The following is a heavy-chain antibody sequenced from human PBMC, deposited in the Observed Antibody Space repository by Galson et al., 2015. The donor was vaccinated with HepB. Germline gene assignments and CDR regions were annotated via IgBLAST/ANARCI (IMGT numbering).Heavy chain of an antibody. Sequence: SLRLSCAASGFTFTSYAMSWVRQAPGKGLEWVSVISGSGGTTYYADSVKGLFTISRDNSKSTLYLQMNSLRAEDTAVYYCAKGISHYHYYDIHVWGQGTTVTVSS. J-gene: IGHJ6*02. V-gene: IGHV3-23*01. CDR2: ISGSGGTT. CDR3: AKGISHYHYYDIHV. CDR1: GFTFTSYA.